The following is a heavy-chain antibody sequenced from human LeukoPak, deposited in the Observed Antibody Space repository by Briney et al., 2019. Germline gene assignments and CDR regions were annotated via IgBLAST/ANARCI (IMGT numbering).Heavy chain of an antibody. CDR1: GFTFCSYA. V-gene: IGHV3-30*04. Sequence: PGRSLRLSRAASGFTFCSYAMHWVPQAPGKGLEWVAVISYDGSNKYYADSVKGRFTISRDNSKNTLYLQMNSLRAEDTAVYYCARSPGKQQLVRPFDYWGQGTLVTVSS. J-gene: IGHJ4*02. CDR2: ISYDGSNK. CDR3: ARSPGKQQLVRPFDY. D-gene: IGHD6-13*01.